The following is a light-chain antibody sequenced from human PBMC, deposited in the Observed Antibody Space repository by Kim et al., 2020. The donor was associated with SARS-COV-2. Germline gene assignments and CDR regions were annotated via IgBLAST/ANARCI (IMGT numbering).Light chain of an antibody. V-gene: IGLV2-14*03. CDR2: DVS. CDR3: SSYTSSSTYV. CDR1: SSDVGGYTY. Sequence: GQSITISCTGTSSDVGGYTYVSWYQQHPGKAPKLMIYDVSNRPSGVSNRFSGSKSGNTASLTISGLQAEDEADYYCSSYTSSSTYVFATGTKVTVL. J-gene: IGLJ1*01.